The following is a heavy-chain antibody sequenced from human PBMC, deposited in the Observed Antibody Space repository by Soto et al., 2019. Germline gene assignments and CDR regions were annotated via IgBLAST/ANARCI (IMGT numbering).Heavy chain of an antibody. CDR3: ARSDTYYYDSSGYYFDY. J-gene: IGHJ4*02. CDR1: GGTFSSYA. V-gene: IGHV1-69*13. Sequence: SVKVSCKASGGTFSSYAISWVRQAPGQGLEWMGGIIPIFGTANYAQKFQGRVTITADESTSTAYMELSSLRSEDTAVYYCARSDTYYYDSSGYYFDYWGQGTLVTVSS. D-gene: IGHD3-22*01. CDR2: IIPIFGTA.